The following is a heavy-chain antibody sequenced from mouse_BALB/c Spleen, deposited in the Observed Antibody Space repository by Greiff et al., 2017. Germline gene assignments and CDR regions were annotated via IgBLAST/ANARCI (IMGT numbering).Heavy chain of an antibody. CDR1: GFNIKDYY. D-gene: IGHD2-1*01. CDR2: IDPENGNT. V-gene: IGHV14-1*02. J-gene: IGHJ3*01. CDR3: ARGSTSEAWFAY. Sequence: DVKLQESGAELVRPGALVKLSCKASGFNIKDYYMHWVKQRPEQGLEWIGWIDPENGNTIYDPKFQGKASITADTSSNTAYLQLSSLTSEDTAVYYCARGSTSEAWFAYWGQGTLVTVSA.